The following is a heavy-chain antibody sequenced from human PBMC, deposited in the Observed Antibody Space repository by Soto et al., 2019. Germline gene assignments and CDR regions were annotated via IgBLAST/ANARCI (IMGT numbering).Heavy chain of an antibody. CDR2: ISTTTSYI. CDR3: ARSLWSPYFYYGLDV. V-gene: IGHV3-21*04. Sequence: EVQLVESGGGLVKPGGALRLSCAASGFTFTSYNMNWVRQAPGKGLEWVSSISTTTSYIYYTDSVKGRFTISRDNAKNSVYLQMNSLTTDDTAVYFCARSLWSPYFYYGLDVWGHGTTVTVSS. CDR1: GFTFTSYN. J-gene: IGHJ6*02. D-gene: IGHD2-21*01.